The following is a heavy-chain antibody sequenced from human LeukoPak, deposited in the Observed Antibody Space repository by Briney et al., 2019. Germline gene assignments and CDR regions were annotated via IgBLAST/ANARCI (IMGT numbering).Heavy chain of an antibody. CDR2: IWYDGSNK. CDR3: ARDNRSYSYHSYYGRDV. D-gene: IGHD1-14*01. CDR1: GFTFSSYG. J-gene: IGHJ6*04. V-gene: IGHV3-33*01. Sequence: GGSLRLSCAASGFTFSSYGMHWVRQAPGKGLEWVAVIWYDGSNKYYADSVKGRFTISRDNSKNTLYLQMNSLRAEDTAVYYCARDNRSYSYHSYYGRDVGGKGTTVTVSS.